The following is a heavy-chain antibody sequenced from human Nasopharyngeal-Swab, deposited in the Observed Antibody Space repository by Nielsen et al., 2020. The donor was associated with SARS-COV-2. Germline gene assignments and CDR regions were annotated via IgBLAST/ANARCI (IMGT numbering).Heavy chain of an antibody. D-gene: IGHD6-13*01. CDR3: ARVGSSWKYYYYYYGMDV. J-gene: IGHJ6*02. V-gene: IGHV1-2*02. CDR2: INPNRGGT. Sequence: ASVKVSCKASGYTFTGYYMHWVRQAPGQGLEWMGWINPNRGGTNYAQKFQGRVTMTRDTSISTAYMELSRLRSDDTAVYYCARVGSSWKYYYYYYGMDVWGQGTTVTVSS. CDR1: GYTFTGYY.